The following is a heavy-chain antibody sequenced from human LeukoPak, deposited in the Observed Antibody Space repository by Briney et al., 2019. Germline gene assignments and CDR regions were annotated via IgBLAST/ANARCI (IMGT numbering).Heavy chain of an antibody. CDR3: ARGRRLLWFGESLPYYFDY. V-gene: IGHV4-34*01. Sequence: SEALSLTCAVYGGSFSGYYWSWIRQPPGKGLEWIGEINHSGSTNYNPSLKSRVTISVDTSKNQFSLKLSSVTAADTAVYYCARGRRLLWFGESLPYYFDYWGQGTLVTVSS. CDR1: GGSFSGYY. CDR2: INHSGST. J-gene: IGHJ4*02. D-gene: IGHD3-10*01.